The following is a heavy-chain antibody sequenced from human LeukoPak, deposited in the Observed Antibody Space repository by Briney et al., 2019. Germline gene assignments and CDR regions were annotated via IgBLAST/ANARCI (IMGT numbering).Heavy chain of an antibody. J-gene: IGHJ4*02. CDR1: GYTFTSYY. D-gene: IGHD3-3*01. CDR2: INPSGGST. V-gene: IGHV1-46*01. Sequence: ASVKVSFAASGYTFTSYYMHWARQAPGQGLEWMGIINPSGGSTSYAQKFQGRVTMTRDTSTSTVYMELSSLRSEDTAVYYCARDLDFWSGYSGYYFDYWGQETLVTVSS. CDR3: ARDLDFWSGYSGYYFDY.